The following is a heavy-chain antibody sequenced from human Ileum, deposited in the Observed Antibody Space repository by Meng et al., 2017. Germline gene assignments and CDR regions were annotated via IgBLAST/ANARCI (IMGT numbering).Heavy chain of an antibody. J-gene: IGHJ4*02. V-gene: IGHV4-30-4*01. Sequence: QVQLQESGPGLVKPSQTLSLTCSVSGGSFSSDNYYWTWIRQPPGKGLEWIGYIFYTGATYSNPSLKSRVTVSLDTPKSQFSLKLSSVTAADTAIYYCVSERRRSYFFDYWGQGTLVTVSS. CDR2: IFYTGAT. CDR1: GGSFSSDNYY. CDR3: VSERRRSYFFDY.